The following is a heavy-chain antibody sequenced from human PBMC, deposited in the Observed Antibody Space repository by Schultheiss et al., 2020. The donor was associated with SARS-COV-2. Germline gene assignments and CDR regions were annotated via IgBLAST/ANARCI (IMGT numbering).Heavy chain of an antibody. CDR2: IWYDGSNK. Sequence: GGSLRLSCAASGSTFSSYSMHWVRQAPGKGLEWVAVIWYDGSNKYYADSVKGRFTISRDNAKNTLYLQMNSLRAEDTAVYYCARVAWELGDAFDIWGQGTMVTVSS. CDR3: ARVAWELGDAFDI. CDR1: GSTFSSYS. V-gene: IGHV3-30*07. J-gene: IGHJ3*02. D-gene: IGHD1-26*01.